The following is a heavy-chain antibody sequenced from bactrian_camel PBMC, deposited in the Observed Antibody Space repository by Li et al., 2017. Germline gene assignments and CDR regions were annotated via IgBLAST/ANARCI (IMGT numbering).Heavy chain of an antibody. V-gene: IGHV3S63*01. CDR1: GDTYATYC. CDR3: AAISNSPCGPIIRSGAPRSADFRY. CDR2: IHMGGGSP. Sequence: VESGGGSVQAGVSLRLSCSVSGDTYATYCLAWFRQAPGQEREGVAGIHMGGGSPFYADSVKGRFTISRGGSRKEHYLHMTGVTQDDAGTYFCAAISNSPCGPIIRSGAPRSADFRYWGQGTQVTVSS. J-gene: IGHJ4*01. D-gene: IGHD2*01.